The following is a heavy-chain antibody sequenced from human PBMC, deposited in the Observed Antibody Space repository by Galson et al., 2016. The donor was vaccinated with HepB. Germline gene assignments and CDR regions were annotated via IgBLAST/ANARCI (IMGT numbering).Heavy chain of an antibody. V-gene: IGHV1-8*01. CDR3: ARGRDNSGWPTDFQH. CDR1: GYTFSNYD. CDR2: MTTNSGST. Sequence: SVKVSCKASGYTFSNYDINWVRQATGQGLEWVGRMTTNSGSTDYAQGFQGRVSMTRNTAITTAYMELSSLRSEDTAVYYCARGRDNSGWPTDFQHWGQGTLVTVSS. J-gene: IGHJ1*01. D-gene: IGHD6-25*01.